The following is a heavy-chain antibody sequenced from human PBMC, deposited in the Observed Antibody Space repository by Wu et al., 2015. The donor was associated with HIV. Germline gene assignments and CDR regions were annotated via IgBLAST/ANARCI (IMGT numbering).Heavy chain of an antibody. Sequence: QVQLVQSGAEVKKPGASVKVSCKASGYTFTTYYMHWVRQAPGQGLEWMGKVNPSGGSTSYAQKFQGRVTMTRDTSTSTVYMDLSSLRSDDTAVYYCARELYNYYDSSGSGXVMSFDIVGPRDKWSPSL. CDR2: VNPSGGST. CDR3: ARELYNYYDSSGSGXVMSFDI. V-gene: IGHV1-46*01. J-gene: IGHJ3*02. D-gene: IGHD3-22*01. CDR1: GYTFTTYY.